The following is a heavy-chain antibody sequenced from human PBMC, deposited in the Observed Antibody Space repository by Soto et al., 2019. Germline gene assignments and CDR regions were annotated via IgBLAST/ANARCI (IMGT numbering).Heavy chain of an antibody. CDR3: TGRIVATEPVFDY. D-gene: IGHD5-12*01. V-gene: IGHV3-73*01. J-gene: IGHJ4*02. CDR2: IRSKANTYAT. Sequence: GGSLRLSCAASGFAFSDSTIHWVRQASGKGLEWVGRIRSKANTYATAYTASVKGRFTVSRDDSNSTAYLQMNSLKSEDTAVYFCTGRIVATEPVFDYWGQGTMVTSPQ. CDR1: GFAFSDST.